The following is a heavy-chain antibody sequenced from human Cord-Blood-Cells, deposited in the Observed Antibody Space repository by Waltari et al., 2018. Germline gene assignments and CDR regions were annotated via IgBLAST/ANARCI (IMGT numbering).Heavy chain of an antibody. Sequence: QVQLVQSGAEVKKPGASVKVSCKASGYTFTSYDINWVRQATGQGLEWMGWKNPHSGNTGYAQKFQGRVTSTRNTSISTAYMELGSLRSEDTAVYYCARWPRVYCSSTSCYDYWGQGTLVTVSS. CDR1: GYTFTSYD. J-gene: IGHJ4*02. D-gene: IGHD2-2*01. CDR2: KNPHSGNT. CDR3: ARWPRVYCSSTSCYDY. V-gene: IGHV1-8*03.